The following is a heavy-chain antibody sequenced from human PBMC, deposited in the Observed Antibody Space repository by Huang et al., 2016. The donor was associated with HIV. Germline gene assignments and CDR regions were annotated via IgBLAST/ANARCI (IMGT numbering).Heavy chain of an antibody. CDR3: AKSEGGSGWSDAFDI. CDR2: SRGSGGT. V-gene: IGHV3-23*02. D-gene: IGHD6-19*01. Sequence: EGQLLVSGGGLVQPGVSLRLSCAASAFTFGNYAMSWVRQAPGKGQQWVSASRGSGGTYDEDSVKGQFTISRDNSKNALYLQMNSLRAEDTAVYYCAKSEGGSGWSDAFDIWGQGTMVTVSS. J-gene: IGHJ3*02. CDR1: AFTFGNYA.